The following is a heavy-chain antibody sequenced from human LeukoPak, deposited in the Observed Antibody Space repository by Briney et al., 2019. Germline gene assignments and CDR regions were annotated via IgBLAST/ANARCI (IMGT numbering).Heavy chain of an antibody. CDR2: ISGSGGST. CDR3: AKGRDYYYDSSGYDY. D-gene: IGHD3-22*01. Sequence: GGSLRLSCAASGFTFSSYGMCWVRQAPGKGLEWVSAISGSGGSTYYADSVKGRFTISRDNSKNTLYLQMNSLRAEDTAVYYCAKGRDYYYDSSGYDYWGQGTLVTVSS. V-gene: IGHV3-23*01. CDR1: GFTFSSYG. J-gene: IGHJ4*02.